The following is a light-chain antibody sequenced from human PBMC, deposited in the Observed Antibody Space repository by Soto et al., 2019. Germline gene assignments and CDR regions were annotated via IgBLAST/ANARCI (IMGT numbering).Light chain of an antibody. J-gene: IGKJ1*01. CDR2: AAS. CDR1: QNITNF. Sequence: DIQMTQSPSSLSASVGDRVTIACRASQNITNFLNWYQHNPGKAPNLLIFAASHLQSGVSSRFSGSGSGTDFTLTISSLQPEDFATYSCQQSYSTTWTSGQGTKVDIK. V-gene: IGKV1-39*01. CDR3: QQSYSTTWT.